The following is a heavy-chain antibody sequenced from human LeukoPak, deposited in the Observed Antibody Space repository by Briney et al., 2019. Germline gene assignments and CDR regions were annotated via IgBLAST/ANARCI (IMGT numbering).Heavy chain of an antibody. CDR2: INHSGST. J-gene: IGHJ5*02. CDR3: ARHRYYDILTGYSTYNWFDP. Sequence: SETLSLTCAVYGGSFSGYYWSWIRQPPGKGLEWIGEINHSGSTNDNPSLKSRVTISVDTSKNQFSLKLSSVTAADTAVYYCARHRYYDILTGYSTYNWFDPWGQGTLVTVSS. CDR1: GGSFSGYY. V-gene: IGHV4-34*01. D-gene: IGHD3-9*01.